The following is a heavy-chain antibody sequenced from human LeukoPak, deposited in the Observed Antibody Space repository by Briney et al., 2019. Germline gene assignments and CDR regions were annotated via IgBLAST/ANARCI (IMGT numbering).Heavy chain of an antibody. Sequence: SVKVSCKASGGTFISYTISWVRRAPGQGLEWMGRIIPILGIANYAQKFQGRVTITADKSTSTAYMELSSLRSEDTAVYYCARGGYCTNGVCHTSQQYGMDVWGQGTKVTVSS. V-gene: IGHV1-69*02. CDR2: IIPILGIA. CDR3: ARGGYCTNGVCHTSQQYGMDV. CDR1: GGTFISYT. J-gene: IGHJ6*02. D-gene: IGHD2-8*01.